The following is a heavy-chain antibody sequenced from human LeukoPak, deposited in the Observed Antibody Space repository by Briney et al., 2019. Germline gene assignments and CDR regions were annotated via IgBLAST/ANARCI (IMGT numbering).Heavy chain of an antibody. D-gene: IGHD2-15*01. CDR3: ARGLKTATKSGYCSGGSCRTHYYGMDV. Sequence: SETLSLTCAVYGGSFRGYYWSWIRQPPGKGLAWIEEINHSGSTNYNPALKSRVTISVDTSKNQFSLKLSSVTAADTAVYYCARGLKTATKSGYCSGGSCRTHYYGMDVWGKGTTVTVSS. V-gene: IGHV4-34*01. CDR2: INHSGST. CDR1: GGSFRGYY. J-gene: IGHJ6*04.